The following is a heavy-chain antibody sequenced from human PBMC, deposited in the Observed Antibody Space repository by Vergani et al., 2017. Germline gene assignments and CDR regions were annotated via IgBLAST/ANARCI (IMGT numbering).Heavy chain of an antibody. CDR3: ARLGRNLRGVIIKRYFDY. D-gene: IGHD3-10*01. CDR2: IYPGDSDT. V-gene: IGHV5-51*01. Sequence: EVQLVQSGAEVKKPGESLKISCKGSGYSFTSYWIGWVRQMPGKGLKWMGIIYPGDSDTRYSPSFQGQVTISADKSISTAYLQWSSLKASDTAMYYCARLGRNLRGVIIKRYFDYWGQGTLVTVSS. CDR1: GYSFTSYW. J-gene: IGHJ4*02.